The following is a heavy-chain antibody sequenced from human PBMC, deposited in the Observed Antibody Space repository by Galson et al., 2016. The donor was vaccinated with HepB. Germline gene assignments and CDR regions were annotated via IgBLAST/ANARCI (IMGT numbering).Heavy chain of an antibody. Sequence: SVKVSCKASDYTLTSYGITWVRQAPGQGLEWMGWISAYNDKTNYAQKLKGRVTMTTDTSTNTAYMELRSLRSDDTAVYYCARVRDSSGWYQIRYFDLWGRGTLVTGSS. CDR1: DYTLTSYG. J-gene: IGHJ2*01. D-gene: IGHD6-19*01. V-gene: IGHV1-18*01. CDR3: ARVRDSSGWYQIRYFDL. CDR2: ISAYNDKT.